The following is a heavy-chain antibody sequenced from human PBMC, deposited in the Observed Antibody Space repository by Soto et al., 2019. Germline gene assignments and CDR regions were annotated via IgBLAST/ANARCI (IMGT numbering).Heavy chain of an antibody. CDR3: ARDPGIAVAGTPFWFDP. Sequence: QVQLVQSGAEVKKPGSSVKVSCKASGGTFSSYAISWVRQAPRQGLEWMGGIIPIFGTANYAQKFQGRVTITADESTSTAYMELSSLRSEDTAVYYCARDPGIAVAGTPFWFDPWGQGTLVTVSS. J-gene: IGHJ5*02. V-gene: IGHV1-69*01. D-gene: IGHD6-19*01. CDR2: IIPIFGTA. CDR1: GGTFSSYA.